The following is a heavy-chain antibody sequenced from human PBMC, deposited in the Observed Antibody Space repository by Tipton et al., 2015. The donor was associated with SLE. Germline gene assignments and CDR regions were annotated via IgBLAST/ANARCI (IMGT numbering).Heavy chain of an antibody. CDR2: IYYSGST. CDR1: GGSIGTHY. V-gene: IGHV4-59*11. Sequence: TLSLTCTVSGGSIGTHYWSWIRQPPGKGLEWIGYIYYSGSTNYNPSLKSRVTMSVDTSKNQFSLKLSSVTAADTAVYYCARVVYSFSDAFDIWGQGTLVTVSS. J-gene: IGHJ3*02. CDR3: ARVVYSFSDAFDI. D-gene: IGHD6-13*01.